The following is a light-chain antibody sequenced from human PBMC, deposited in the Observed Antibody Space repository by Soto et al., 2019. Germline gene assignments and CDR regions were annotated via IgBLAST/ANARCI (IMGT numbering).Light chain of an antibody. CDR3: QQYADWPKT. CDR2: AAS. CDR1: QSVSDR. V-gene: IGKV3-15*01. Sequence: DIVLTQSPAPLSLSPGERATLSCRASQSVSDRVVWYQQKSGQAPSLLIYAASTRAAGVPARFSGSGSGTECTLTISSLQSEDVAVYFCQQYADWPKTLGQGTKVDIK. J-gene: IGKJ1*01.